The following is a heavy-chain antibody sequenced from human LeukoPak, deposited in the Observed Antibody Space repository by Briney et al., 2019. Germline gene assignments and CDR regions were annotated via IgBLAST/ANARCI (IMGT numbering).Heavy chain of an antibody. D-gene: IGHD3-22*01. CDR1: GGSISSSNW. J-gene: IGHJ1*01. Sequence: SGTLSLTCAVSGGSISSSNWWSWVRQPPGKGLEWIGEIYHSGSTNYNPSLKSRVTISVDKSKNQFSLKLSSVTAADTAVYYCARRAGKYYYDSSGFQYFQHWGQGTLVTVSS. CDR2: IYHSGST. V-gene: IGHV4-4*02. CDR3: ARRAGKYYYDSSGFQYFQH.